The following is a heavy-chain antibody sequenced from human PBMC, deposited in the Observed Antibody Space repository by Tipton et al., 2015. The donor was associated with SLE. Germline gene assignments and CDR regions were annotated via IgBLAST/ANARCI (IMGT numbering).Heavy chain of an antibody. Sequence: LRLSCAVYGGSFSDYYWSWIRQPPGKGLEWIGEINHSGSTNYNPSLKSRVTISIDTSQNQFSLQLSSVTAADTAVYYCARGHNVLLWFGELLDHQGHYGMDVWGQGTMVTVSS. J-gene: IGHJ6*02. CDR2: INHSGST. CDR3: ARGHNVLLWFGELLDHQGHYGMDV. D-gene: IGHD3-10*01. CDR1: GGSFSDYY. V-gene: IGHV4-34*01.